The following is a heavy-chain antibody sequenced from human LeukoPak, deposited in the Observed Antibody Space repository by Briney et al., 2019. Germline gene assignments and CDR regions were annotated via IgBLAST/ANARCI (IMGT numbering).Heavy chain of an antibody. CDR1: GFTFSSYE. J-gene: IGHJ4*02. D-gene: IGHD3-10*01. CDR3: ASLSGYYYYGSGSVDY. Sequence: QSGGSLRLSCAASGFTFSSYEMNWVRQAPGKGLEWVSYISSSGSTIYYADSVKGRFTISRDNPKNSLYLQMNSLRAEDTAVYYCASLSGYYYYGSGSVDYWGQGTLVTVSS. V-gene: IGHV3-48*03. CDR2: ISSSGSTI.